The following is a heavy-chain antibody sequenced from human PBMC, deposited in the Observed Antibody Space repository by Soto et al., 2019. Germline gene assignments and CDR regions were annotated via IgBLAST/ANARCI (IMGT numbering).Heavy chain of an antibody. CDR1: GYTFTGYY. Sequence: EASAKVSCKASGYTFTGYYMHWVRQAPGQGLEWMGWINPNSGGTNYAQKFQGWVTMTRDTSISTAYMELSRLRSDDTAVYYCARDCLYYYDSSGYLARDYYYYGMDVWGQGTTVTVSS. V-gene: IGHV1-2*04. CDR3: ARDCLYYYDSSGYLARDYYYYGMDV. D-gene: IGHD3-22*01. CDR2: INPNSGGT. J-gene: IGHJ6*02.